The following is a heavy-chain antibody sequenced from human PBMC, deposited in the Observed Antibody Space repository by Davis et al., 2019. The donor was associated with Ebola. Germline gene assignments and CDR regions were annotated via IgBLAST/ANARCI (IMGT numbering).Heavy chain of an antibody. CDR1: GFTFSSYA. Sequence: PGGSLRLSCAASGFTFSSYAMSWVRQAPGKGLEWVSSISGSGGTTYYADSVKGRFTISRDNSKNSLYLQMNSLRDEDTAVYYCARGDFGSGSYYADVWGQGTTVTVSS. CDR2: ISGSGGTT. CDR3: ARGDFGSGSYYADV. D-gene: IGHD3-10*01. V-gene: IGHV3-23*01. J-gene: IGHJ6*02.